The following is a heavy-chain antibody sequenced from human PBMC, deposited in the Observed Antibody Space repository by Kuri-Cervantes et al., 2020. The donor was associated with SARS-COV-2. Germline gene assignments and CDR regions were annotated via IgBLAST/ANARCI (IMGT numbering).Heavy chain of an antibody. Sequence: ASVKVSCKASGYTFTSYGISWVRQAPGQGLEWMGWISAYNGNTNYAQKLQGRVTMTTDTSTSTAYMELSSLRSEDTAVYYCARAGWGSSYYYYMDVWGKGTTVTVSS. D-gene: IGHD7-27*01. CDR1: GYTFTSYG. CDR3: ARAGWGSSYYYYMDV. J-gene: IGHJ6*03. V-gene: IGHV1-18*01. CDR2: ISAYNGNT.